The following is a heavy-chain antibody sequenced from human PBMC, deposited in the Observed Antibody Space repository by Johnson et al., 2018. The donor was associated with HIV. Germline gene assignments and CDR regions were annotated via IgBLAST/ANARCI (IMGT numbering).Heavy chain of an antibody. D-gene: IGHD6-19*01. Sequence: QVLLVESGGGVVQPGKYLRLSCAASGFTFSSSAMHWVRQAPGQGLQWVALISYDGSIKYFADSVKGRFTISRDNSKNMTNLQMNGLSDEDTADYYCVRDQGSGWPTNAFDIWGRGTRVTVSS. CDR1: GFTFSSSA. J-gene: IGHJ3*02. CDR3: VRDQGSGWPTNAFDI. V-gene: IGHV3-30-3*01. CDR2: ISYDGSIK.